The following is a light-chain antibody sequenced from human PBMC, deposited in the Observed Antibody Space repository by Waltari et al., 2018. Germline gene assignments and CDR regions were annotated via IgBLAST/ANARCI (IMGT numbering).Light chain of an antibody. Sequence: SYELTQPPSVSVSPGQTARITCSGDALPKQHAYWYQQKPGQAPVLVIYKDSERPSGIPELFSGSSSGTTVTLTISGVQAEDEADYYCQSADSSGTNVVFGGGTKLTVL. J-gene: IGLJ2*01. CDR2: KDS. CDR3: QSADSSGTNVV. CDR1: ALPKQH. V-gene: IGLV3-25*03.